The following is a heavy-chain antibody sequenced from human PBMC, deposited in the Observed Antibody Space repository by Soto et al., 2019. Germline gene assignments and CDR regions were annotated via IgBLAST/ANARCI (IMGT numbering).Heavy chain of an antibody. Sequence: GGSLSRSCVASGFVFSTYGMNWIRPVPGKGLEWVSGISASGGTTYYADSVKGRFTISRDNSKNTLYLQMNSLRAEDTAVYYCAKDPRFIAVAGSNWFDPWGQGTLVTVSS. D-gene: IGHD6-19*01. J-gene: IGHJ5*02. CDR3: AKDPRFIAVAGSNWFDP. CDR2: ISASGGTT. CDR1: GFVFSTYG. V-gene: IGHV3-23*01.